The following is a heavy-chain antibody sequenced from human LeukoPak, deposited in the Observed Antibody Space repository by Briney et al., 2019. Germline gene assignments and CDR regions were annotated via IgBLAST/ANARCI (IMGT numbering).Heavy chain of an antibody. J-gene: IGHJ4*02. V-gene: IGHV3-74*01. CDR1: GFTFSDNW. CDR3: ASQLGGNVY. Sequence: GGSLRLSCAASGFTFSDNWMHWVRQAPGKGLVWVSVISSDGRSTIYADSVKGRFTISRDNAKNTLYLQMDSLRAEDTAVYFCASQLGGNVYWGQGTLVTVSS. CDR2: ISSDGRST. D-gene: IGHD3-16*01.